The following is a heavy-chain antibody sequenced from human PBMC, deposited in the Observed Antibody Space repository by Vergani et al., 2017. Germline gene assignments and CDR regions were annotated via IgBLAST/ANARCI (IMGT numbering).Heavy chain of an antibody. V-gene: IGHV3-30*02. CDR2: IRYDGSNP. D-gene: IGHD1-26*01. CDR3: AKKGGSLYYYGVDV. CDR1: GYTFGPFD. J-gene: IGHJ6*02. Sequence: QEQLLQSGGGVVQPGGSLRISCIGSGYTFGPFDMHWVRQAPGKGLAWVAFIRYDGSNPQYIDSVKGRFTISRDNSKDTLFLQMNGLRPEDTGTYFCAKKGGSLYYYGVDVWGQGTTITVSS.